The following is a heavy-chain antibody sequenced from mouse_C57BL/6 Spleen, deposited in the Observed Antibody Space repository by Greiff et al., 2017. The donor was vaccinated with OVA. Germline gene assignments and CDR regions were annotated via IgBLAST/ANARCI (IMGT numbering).Heavy chain of an antibody. D-gene: IGHD2-1*01. CDR2: IDPSDSYT. V-gene: IGHV1-50*01. Sequence: QVQLQQPGAELVKPGASVTLSCKASGYTFTSYWMQWVKQRPGQGLEWIGEIDPSDSYTNYNQKFKGKATLTVDTSSSTAYMQLSSLTSEDSAVYYCARSLLWDAMDYWGQGTSVTVSS. J-gene: IGHJ4*01. CDR3: ARSLLWDAMDY. CDR1: GYTFTSYW.